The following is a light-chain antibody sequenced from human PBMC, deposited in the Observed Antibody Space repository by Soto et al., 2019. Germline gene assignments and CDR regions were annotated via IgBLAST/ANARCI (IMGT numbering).Light chain of an antibody. J-gene: IGLJ1*01. V-gene: IGLV2-14*01. CDR2: EVS. CDR3: LSFTNDLTHV. CDR1: SSDIGAYNY. Sequence: QSALTQPASVSGSPGQSITISCTGSSSDIGAYNYVSWFQQYPGKAPKLIISEVSNRPSGVSNRFSGAKSGTAGSLTISGLQTEDVADYFCLSFTNDLTHVFATGTKLTDL.